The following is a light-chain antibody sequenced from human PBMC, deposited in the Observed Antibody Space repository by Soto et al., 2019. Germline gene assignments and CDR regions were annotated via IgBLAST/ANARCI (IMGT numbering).Light chain of an antibody. V-gene: IGLV7-43*01. J-gene: IGLJ2*01. CDR2: SAN. CDR3: LLYHGGAVV. Sequence: QAVVTQESSLTVSPGGTVTLTCASSTGAVTSGSYANWFQQKPGQAPRALIFSANYKYSWTPARFSGSLLGGKAALTLSDVQPEDEADYYCLLYHGGAVVFGGGTKLTVL. CDR1: TGAVTSGSY.